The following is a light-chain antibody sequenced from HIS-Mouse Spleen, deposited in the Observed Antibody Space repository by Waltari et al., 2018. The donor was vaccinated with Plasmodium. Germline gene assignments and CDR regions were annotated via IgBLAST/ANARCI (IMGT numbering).Light chain of an antibody. Sequence: SYELTQPPSVPVSPGQTARITCSGDALPKQYPYWYQQKSGQAPVLVINEDSKRPSGIPERFSGSSSGTMATLTISGAQVEDEADYYCYSTDSSGNHRVFGGGTKLTVL. J-gene: IGLJ3*02. V-gene: IGLV3-10*01. CDR3: YSTDSSGNHRV. CDR1: ALPKQY. CDR2: EDS.